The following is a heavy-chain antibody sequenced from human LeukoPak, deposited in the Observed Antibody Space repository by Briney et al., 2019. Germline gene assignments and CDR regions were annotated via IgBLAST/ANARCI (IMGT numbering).Heavy chain of an antibody. Sequence: PSETLSLTCTVSGGSVSSGSYYWSWIRQPPGKGLEWIGYIYYSGSTNYNPSLKSRVTISVDTSKNQFSLKLTSVTAADTAVYYCARVAPYSSGWYVAYWGQGTLVTVSS. CDR1: GGSVSSGSYY. D-gene: IGHD6-19*01. V-gene: IGHV4-61*01. J-gene: IGHJ4*02. CDR3: ARVAPYSSGWYVAY. CDR2: IYYSGST.